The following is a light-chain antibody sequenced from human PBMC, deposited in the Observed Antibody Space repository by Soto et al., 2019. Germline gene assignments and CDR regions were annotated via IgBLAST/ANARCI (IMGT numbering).Light chain of an antibody. Sequence: DIPMTQSPSSLSASVGDRVTITCRASQTISTYLNWYQQKPGKAPNLLIYGASSLQSGVPARFSGSGSGTDFTLNISSLQPEDFATYYCQQTYSAAWTFGQGTKVEIK. V-gene: IGKV1-39*01. CDR2: GAS. CDR3: QQTYSAAWT. CDR1: QTISTY. J-gene: IGKJ1*01.